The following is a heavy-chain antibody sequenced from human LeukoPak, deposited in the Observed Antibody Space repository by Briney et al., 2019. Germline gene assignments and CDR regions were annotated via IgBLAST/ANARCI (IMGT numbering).Heavy chain of an antibody. V-gene: IGHV3-48*03. Sequence: GGSLTLSCAASGFTCRSDHMKWLRQAPGKGLEWVSYISGSGSTIYYADSVKGRFTISRDNAKNSLYLQTNSLRAEDTAVYYCARVLVSGGFCAWGTVTLVTVSS. CDR2: ISGSGSTI. J-gene: IGHJ5*02. D-gene: IGHD1-14*01. CDR3: ARVLVSGGFCA. CDR1: GFTCRSDH.